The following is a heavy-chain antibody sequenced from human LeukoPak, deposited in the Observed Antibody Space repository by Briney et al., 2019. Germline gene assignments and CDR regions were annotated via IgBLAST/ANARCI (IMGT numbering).Heavy chain of an antibody. J-gene: IGHJ4*02. CDR1: GGSISTYY. D-gene: IGHD2-15*01. Sequence: SETLSLTCAVSGGSISTYYWSWIRQPPGKGLEWIGYIYYSGSTNYNPSLKSRVTISVDTSKNQFSLKLSPLTAADTAVYYCARSATLFDYWGQGTLVTVSS. V-gene: IGHV4-59*01. CDR2: IYYSGST. CDR3: ARSATLFDY.